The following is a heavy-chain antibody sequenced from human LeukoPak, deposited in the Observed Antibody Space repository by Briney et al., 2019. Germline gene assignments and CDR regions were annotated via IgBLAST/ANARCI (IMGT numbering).Heavy chain of an antibody. D-gene: IGHD3-22*01. CDR2: IGGSGVIT. CDR3: AKDRPYDYDSSGFMAFDI. Sequence: GGSLRLSCAASGLTFGAYAMTWVRQAPGKGLDWVSTIGGSGVITYYADSVKGRFTISRDNSKKTMYLQMNSLRAEDTALYHCAKDRPYDYDSSGFMAFDIWGQGTMVTVS. J-gene: IGHJ3*02. V-gene: IGHV3-23*01. CDR1: GLTFGAYA.